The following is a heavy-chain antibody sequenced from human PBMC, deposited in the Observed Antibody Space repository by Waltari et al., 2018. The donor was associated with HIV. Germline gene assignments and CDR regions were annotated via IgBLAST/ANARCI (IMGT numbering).Heavy chain of an antibody. J-gene: IGHJ4*01. CDR1: GYSFTSYW. D-gene: IGHD3-22*01. CDR2: TYPGGFET. Sequence: EVQLVQSGEEVTKPAESLTISCQGSGYSFTSYWTAWVGLMPGKGLDYRWRTYPGGFETKYSPPFQGKVTISADKSTNTAFLRWSNLKASDTAIYYCARQPNHYDFESSDYFYFDFWGQGTQVTVSS. V-gene: IGHV5-51*01. CDR3: ARQPNHYDFESSDYFYFDF.